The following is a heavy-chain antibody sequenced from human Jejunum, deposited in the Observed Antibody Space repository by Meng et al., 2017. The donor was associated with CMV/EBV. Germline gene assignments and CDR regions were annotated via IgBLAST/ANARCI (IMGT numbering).Heavy chain of an antibody. CDR2: ISGSGGST. CDR1: GFTFSSYA. Sequence: SGFTFSSYAMSWVRQAPGKGPEWVSAISGSGGSTYYADSVKGRFTISRDNSKNTLYLQMNSLRAEDTAVYYCAKLGIAAAGTVDYWGQGTLVTVSS. V-gene: IGHV3-23*01. J-gene: IGHJ4*02. CDR3: AKLGIAAAGTVDY. D-gene: IGHD6-13*01.